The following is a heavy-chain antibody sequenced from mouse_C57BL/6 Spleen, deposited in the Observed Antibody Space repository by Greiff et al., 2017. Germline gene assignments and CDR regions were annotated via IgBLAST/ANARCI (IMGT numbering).Heavy chain of an antibody. J-gene: IGHJ4*01. V-gene: IGHV1-82*01. Sequence: QVQLKESGPELVKPGASVKISCKASGYAFSSSWMNWVKQRPGKGLEWIGRIYPGDGDTNYNGKFKGKATLTADKSSSTAYMQLSSLTSEVSAVYFCARPRDAMDYWGQGTSVTVSS. CDR3: ARPRDAMDY. CDR1: GYAFSSSW. CDR2: IYPGDGDT.